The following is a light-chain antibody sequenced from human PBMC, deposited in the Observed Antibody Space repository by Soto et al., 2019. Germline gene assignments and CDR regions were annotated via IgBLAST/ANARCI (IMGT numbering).Light chain of an antibody. Sequence: EIVLTQSPGTLSLSPGERATLSCRASQSVSSSYLAWYQQKPGQAPRLLIYGASSRATGIPDRFSGSGSVTDFTLTISTLEPEDFAVYYCQQYGSSPQPFGGGTKVEIK. CDR2: GAS. CDR1: QSVSSSY. J-gene: IGKJ4*01. CDR3: QQYGSSPQP. V-gene: IGKV3-20*01.